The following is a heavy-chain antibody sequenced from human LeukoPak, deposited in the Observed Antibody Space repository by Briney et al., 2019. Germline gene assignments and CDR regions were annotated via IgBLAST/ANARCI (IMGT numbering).Heavy chain of an antibody. V-gene: IGHV4-34*01. Sequence: GSLRLSCAASGFTFSNYAMSWVRQAPGKGLEWIGEINHSGSTNYNPSLKSRVTISVDTSKNQFSLKLSSVTAADTAVYYCARDQGPTYYYDSSGYYYWGQGTLVTVSS. CDR2: INHSGST. J-gene: IGHJ4*02. CDR3: ARDQGPTYYYDSSGYYY. D-gene: IGHD3-22*01. CDR1: GFTFSNYA.